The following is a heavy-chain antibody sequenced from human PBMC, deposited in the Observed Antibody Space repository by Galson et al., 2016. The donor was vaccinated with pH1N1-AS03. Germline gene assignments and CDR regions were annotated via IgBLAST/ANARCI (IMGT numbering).Heavy chain of an antibody. V-gene: IGHV3-15*01. CDR2: IKSTVLGETT. CDR3: TTDVPMSGGALDS. J-gene: IGHJ4*02. Sequence: SLRLSCAASGRIFSNLWMMWVRQSPGKGPEWVGRIKSTVLGETTDYAAPVKGRFTISRDDSKNTVYLQMNSLKTEDTALYYCTTDVPMSGGALDSWGQGTPVTVSS. CDR1: GRIFSNLW. D-gene: IGHD3-16*01.